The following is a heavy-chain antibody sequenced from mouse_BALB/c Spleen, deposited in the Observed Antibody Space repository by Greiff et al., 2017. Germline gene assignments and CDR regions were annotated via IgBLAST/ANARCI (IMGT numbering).Heavy chain of an antibody. CDR2: ISSGGSYT. CDR3: ARVTSSGSSYRFDY. V-gene: IGHV5-6*02. J-gene: IGHJ2*01. D-gene: IGHD1-1*01. Sequence: EVMLVESGGDLVKPGGSLKLSCAASGFTFSNYGLSWVRRTPDKRLEWVATISSGGSYTYYPDSVKGRFTISRDNAKNTLYLQMSSLKSEDTAMYYCARVTSSGSSYRFDYWGQGTTLTVSS. CDR1: GFTFSNYG.